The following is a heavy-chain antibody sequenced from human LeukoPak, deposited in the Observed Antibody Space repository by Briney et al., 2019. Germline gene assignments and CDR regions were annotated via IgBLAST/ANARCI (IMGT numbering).Heavy chain of an antibody. Sequence: SETLSLTCTVSGGSISSYYWSWIRQPPGKGLEWIGYIYYSGSTNYNPSLKSRVTISVDTSKNQFSLKLSSVTAADTAVYHCARGGFLPAAIEGSWFDPWGQGTLVTVSS. D-gene: IGHD2-2*01. CDR3: ARGGFLPAAIEGSWFDP. V-gene: IGHV4-59*12. CDR2: IYYSGST. CDR1: GGSISSYY. J-gene: IGHJ5*02.